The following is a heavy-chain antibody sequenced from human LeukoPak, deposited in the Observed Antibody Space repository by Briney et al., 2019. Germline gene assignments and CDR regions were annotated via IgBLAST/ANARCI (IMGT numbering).Heavy chain of an antibody. CDR1: GGSVSSGSYY. J-gene: IGHJ5*02. CDR2: ISDSGST. D-gene: IGHD3-3*02. CDR3: AKRGYSTSMNP. V-gene: IGHV4-61*01. Sequence: KPSETLSLTCTVSGGSVSSGSYYWSWIRQPPGKGLEWIGHISDSGSTNYNPSLRSRVTISRDTSKNQFYLRLTSVTAADTAVYYCAKRGYSTSMNPWGQGTLVTVSS.